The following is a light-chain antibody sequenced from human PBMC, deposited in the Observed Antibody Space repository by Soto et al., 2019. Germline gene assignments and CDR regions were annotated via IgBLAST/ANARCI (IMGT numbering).Light chain of an antibody. V-gene: IGKV3-20*01. CDR2: GAS. J-gene: IGKJ1*01. CDR3: QQYGSSGT. CDR1: QSVSNNY. Sequence: EIVLTQSPATLSLSPGARAPLSCRASQSVSNNYLAWYQHKPGQAPRLLIYGASNRATGIPDRFSGSGSGTDFTLTISRLEPEDFAVYYCQQYGSSGTFGQGTKVDIK.